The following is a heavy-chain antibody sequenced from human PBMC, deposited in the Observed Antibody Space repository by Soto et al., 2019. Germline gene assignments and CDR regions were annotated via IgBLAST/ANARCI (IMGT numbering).Heavy chain of an antibody. Sequence: GGSLRLSCAASGFTFSSYSMNWVRQAPGKGLEWVSSISSSSSYIYYADSVKGRFTISRDNAKNSLYLQMNSLRAEDTAVYYCARDSADEGSAFDIWGQGTMVTVSS. J-gene: IGHJ3*02. CDR2: ISSSSSYI. CDR3: ARDSADEGSAFDI. CDR1: GFTFSSYS. D-gene: IGHD3-10*01. V-gene: IGHV3-21*01.